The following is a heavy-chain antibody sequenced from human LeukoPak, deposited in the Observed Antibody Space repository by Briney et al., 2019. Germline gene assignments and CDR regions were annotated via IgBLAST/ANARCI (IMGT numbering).Heavy chain of an antibody. CDR2: ISYSGST. J-gene: IGHJ4*02. D-gene: IGHD4-11*01. CDR1: GGSISNYY. CDR3: ARDTAYTDY. Sequence: PSETLPLTCIVSGGSISNYYWSWIRQPPGNGLEWIGYISYSGSTSYNPSLQSRVTISVDTPKNEFSLKLSSVTAADTAVYYCARDTAYTDYWGQGALVTVSS. V-gene: IGHV4-59*01.